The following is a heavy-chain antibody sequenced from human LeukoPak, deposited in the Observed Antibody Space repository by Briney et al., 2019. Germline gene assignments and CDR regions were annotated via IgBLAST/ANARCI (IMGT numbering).Heavy chain of an antibody. V-gene: IGHV3-30*02. D-gene: IGHD3-22*01. CDR3: AKDSAYYYDSSGYYYD. J-gene: IGHJ4*02. CDR2: IRYDGINK. Sequence: TGGSLRLSCAASEFTFRTYGMHWVRQAPGKGLEWVAFIRYDGINKYYADSMKGRFTISRDNSKNTLYLQMNSLRAEDTAMYYCAKDSAYYYDSSGYYYDWGQGTLVTVSS. CDR1: EFTFRTYG.